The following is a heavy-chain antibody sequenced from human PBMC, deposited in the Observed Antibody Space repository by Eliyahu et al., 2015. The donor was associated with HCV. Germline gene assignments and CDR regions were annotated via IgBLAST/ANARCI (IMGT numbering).Heavy chain of an antibody. J-gene: IGHJ6*02. Sequence: EVQLVESGGGLVQPVGSLRLSCAASGXIVXXSDMPXFXQASGKGLXWVGRITSNTQNYAATYAASVKGRFTISRDDSKNTASLQMNSLKTEDTAVYFCTYYRREVTIRYYYGMDVWGQGTTVTVSS. V-gene: IGHV3-73*01. CDR3: TYYRREVTIRYYYGMDV. D-gene: IGHD3-10*01. CDR2: ITSNTQNYAA. CDR1: GXIVXXSD.